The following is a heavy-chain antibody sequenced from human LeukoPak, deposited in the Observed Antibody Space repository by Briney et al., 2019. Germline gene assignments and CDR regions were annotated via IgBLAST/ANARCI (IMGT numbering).Heavy chain of an antibody. Sequence: GGSPRLSCAASGFTFSSYAMSWVRQAPGKGLEWVSAISGSGGSTYYADSVKGRFTISRDNSKNTLYLQMNSLRAEDTAVYYCAKGQHDYGDLWDYWGQGTLVTVSS. CDR3: AKGQHDYGDLWDY. CDR2: ISGSGGST. D-gene: IGHD4-17*01. J-gene: IGHJ4*02. V-gene: IGHV3-23*01. CDR1: GFTFSSYA.